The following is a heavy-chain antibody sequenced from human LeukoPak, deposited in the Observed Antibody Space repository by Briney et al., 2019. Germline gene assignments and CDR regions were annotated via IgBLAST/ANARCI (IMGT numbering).Heavy chain of an antibody. V-gene: IGHV4-39*07. CDR3: ARDVGGYSYGYRPTELYWYFDL. D-gene: IGHD5-18*01. J-gene: IGHJ2*01. Sequence: SETLSLTCTVSGGSISSSSYYWGWIRQPPGKGLEWIGEINHSGSTNYNPSLKSRVTISVDTSKNQFSLKLSSVTAADTAVYYCARDVGGYSYGYRPTELYWYFDLWGRGTRVTVSS. CDR2: INHSGST. CDR1: GGSISSSSYY.